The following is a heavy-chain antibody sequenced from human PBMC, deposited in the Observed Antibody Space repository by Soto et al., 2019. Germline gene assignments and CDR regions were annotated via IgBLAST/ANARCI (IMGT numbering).Heavy chain of an antibody. V-gene: IGHV3-66*01. CDR1: GFSVSNNY. J-gene: IGHJ3*01. CDR2: IYSGGST. D-gene: IGHD5-12*01. Sequence: QLVESGGGLVQPGGSLRLSCAASGFSVSNNYMKWVRQAPGKGLEWVSLIYSGGSTYYADSVKGRFTISRDNPKNTLFLQMNSLRVEDTAVYYCARDRGYRWGQGTMVTVSS. CDR3: ARDRGYR.